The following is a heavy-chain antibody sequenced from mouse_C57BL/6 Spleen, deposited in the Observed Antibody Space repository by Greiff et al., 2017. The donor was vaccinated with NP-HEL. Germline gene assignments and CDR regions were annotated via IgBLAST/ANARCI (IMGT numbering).Heavy chain of an antibody. CDR3: VRDPPGSSDFDY. CDR1: GFTFNTYA. Sequence: DVQLVESGGGLVQPKGSLKLSCAASGFTFNTYAMHWVRQAPGKGLEWVARIRSKSSNYATYYADSVKDRFTISRDDSQSMLYLQMNNLKTEDTAMYYCVRDPPGSSDFDYWGQGTTLTVSS. CDR2: IRSKSSNYAT. J-gene: IGHJ2*01. D-gene: IGHD1-1*01. V-gene: IGHV10-3*01.